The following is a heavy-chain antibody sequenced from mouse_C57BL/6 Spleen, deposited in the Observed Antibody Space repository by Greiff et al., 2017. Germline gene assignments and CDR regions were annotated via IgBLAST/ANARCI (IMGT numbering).Heavy chain of an antibody. J-gene: IGHJ3*01. CDR2: IDPENGDT. CDR3: TTCYSNYVAY. V-gene: IGHV14-4*01. Sequence: VQLQQSGAELVRPGASVKLSCTASGFNIKDDYMHWVKQRPEQGLEWIGWIDPENGDTEYASKFQGKATITADTSSNTAYLQLSSLTSEDTAVYYCTTCYSNYVAYWGQGTLVTVSA. CDR1: GFNIKDDY. D-gene: IGHD2-5*01.